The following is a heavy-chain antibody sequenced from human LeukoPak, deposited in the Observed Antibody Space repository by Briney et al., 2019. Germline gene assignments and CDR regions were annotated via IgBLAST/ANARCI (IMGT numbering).Heavy chain of an antibody. CDR1: GFTFSSYG. CDR3: AGESIQLWKGGHNWFDP. Sequence: PGRSLRLSCAASGFTFSSYGMHWVRQAPGKGLEWVAVISYDGSNKYYADSVKGRFTISRDNSKNTLYLQMNSLRAEDTAVYYCAGESIQLWKGGHNWFDPWGQGTLVTVSS. J-gene: IGHJ5*02. D-gene: IGHD5-18*01. CDR2: ISYDGSNK. V-gene: IGHV3-30*03.